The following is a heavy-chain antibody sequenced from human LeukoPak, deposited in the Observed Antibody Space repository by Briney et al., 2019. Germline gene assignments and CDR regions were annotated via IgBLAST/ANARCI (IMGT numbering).Heavy chain of an antibody. V-gene: IGHV1-2*02. D-gene: IGHD6-19*01. CDR2: INPNSGGT. J-gene: IGHJ4*02. CDR1: GYTFTGYY. CDR3: ARGYSSGGYLGGHFDY. Sequence: ASVQDSCKASGYTFTGYYMHWVRQAPGQGLEWMGWINPNSGGTNYAQKFQGRVTMTRDTSISTAYMELSRLRSDDTAVYYCARGYSSGGYLGGHFDYWGQGTLVTVSS.